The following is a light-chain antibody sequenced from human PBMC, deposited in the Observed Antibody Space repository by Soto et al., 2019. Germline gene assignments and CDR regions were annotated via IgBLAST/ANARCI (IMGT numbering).Light chain of an antibody. CDR3: QQYNSYSWT. Sequence: DIQMTQSPSTLSASVGDTVTITCRASQSFGTWLAWYKHKPGKAPKFRIYKPSTLESGVPSRFSGSGSGTELTLTISSLQPDDFATYYCQQYNSYSWTFGQGTKVEIK. CDR2: KPS. J-gene: IGKJ1*01. CDR1: QSFGTW. V-gene: IGKV1-5*03.